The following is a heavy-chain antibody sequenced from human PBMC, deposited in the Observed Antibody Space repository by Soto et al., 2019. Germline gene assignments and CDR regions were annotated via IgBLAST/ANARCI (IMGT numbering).Heavy chain of an antibody. J-gene: IGHJ5*02. Sequence: DVQLLESGGGLVQPGGSLRLSCAASGFSFSSYAMVWVRQAPGKGLEWVAVISARGGSSYFADSVKGRFTLSRDNSKNVLSLEMNSLRAEDTAIYFFAKGSIEYSASVNTWGQGTLVVVSS. D-gene: IGHD5-12*01. CDR1: GFSFSSYA. CDR3: AKGSIEYSASVNT. CDR2: ISARGGSS. V-gene: IGHV3-23*01.